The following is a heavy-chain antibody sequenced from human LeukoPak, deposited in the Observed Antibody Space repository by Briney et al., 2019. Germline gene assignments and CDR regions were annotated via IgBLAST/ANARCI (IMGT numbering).Heavy chain of an antibody. D-gene: IGHD5-24*01. CDR2: IYFSGPT. Sequence: SETLSLTGAVSGGSISSHSRGSINSHYWSWIRQPPGRGLEGMGYIYFSGPTNYNPSLKSRVTISIDTSKNQFSLRLNSVTAADTAVYYCAREVEMATVTGGPTYYHYMDVWGKGTTVTVSS. V-gene: IGHV4-61*01. CDR3: AREVEMATVTGGPTYYHYMDV. J-gene: IGHJ6*03. CDR1: GGSISSHSRGSINSHY.